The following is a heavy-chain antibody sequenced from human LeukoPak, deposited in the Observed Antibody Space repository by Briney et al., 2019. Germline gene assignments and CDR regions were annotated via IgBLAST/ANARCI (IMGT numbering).Heavy chain of an antibody. CDR2: ISYDGSNK. CDR1: GFTFSSYG. D-gene: IGHD2-21*02. CDR3: ARAASVVAVTATDY. Sequence: PGGSLRLSCAASGFTFSSYGMHWVRQAPGKGLEWVAVISYDGSNKYYADSVKGRFTISRDNSKNTLYLQMNSLRPDDTAVYYCARAASVVAVTATDYGGRGNLVPVPS. J-gene: IGHJ2*01. V-gene: IGHV3-30*03.